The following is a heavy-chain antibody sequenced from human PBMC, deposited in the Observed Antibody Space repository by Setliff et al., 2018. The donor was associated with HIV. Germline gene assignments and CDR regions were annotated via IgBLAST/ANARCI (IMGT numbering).Heavy chain of an antibody. V-gene: IGHV4-34*01. CDR2: INHSGST. CDR1: GGSFSGYY. D-gene: IGHD3-3*01. Sequence: SETLSLTCAVYGGSFSGYYWSWIRQPPGKGLEWIGEINHSGSTNYNPSLKSRVTISVDTSKNLFSLKLSSVTAADTGVYYCAIVPFTTGFDYWGQGILVTVSS. J-gene: IGHJ4*02. CDR3: AIVPFTTGFDY.